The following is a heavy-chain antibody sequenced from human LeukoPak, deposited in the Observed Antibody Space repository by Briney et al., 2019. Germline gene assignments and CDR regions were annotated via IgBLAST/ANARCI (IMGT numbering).Heavy chain of an antibody. V-gene: IGHV3-74*01. D-gene: IGHD3-3*01. CDR3: VTKDTFYDFWDGDPFDH. CDR2: INRDGTGS. Sequence: GGSLRLSCAASGFTFDTYWMHWVRQVPGKGLVWVSRINRDGTGSADADSLKGRFTISRDNARNTLYLQMKSLRVEDTAVYYCVTKDTFYDFWDGDPFDHWGQGTLVTVSS. J-gene: IGHJ4*02. CDR1: GFTFDTYW.